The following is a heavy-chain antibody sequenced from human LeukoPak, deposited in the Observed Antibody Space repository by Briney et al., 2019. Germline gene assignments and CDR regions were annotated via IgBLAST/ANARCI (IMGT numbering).Heavy chain of an antibody. Sequence: QPGGSLRLSCAASGFAFSTYWIHWVRQAPGKGLVWVSSINRDGSRTYYADSVKGRFTISRDNAKNTLYLQMNSLRAEDTAVFYCARDEGSEVPSIRGFDFWGQGTLVTVSS. CDR3: ARDEGSEVPSIRGFDF. J-gene: IGHJ4*02. CDR2: INRDGSRT. CDR1: GFAFSTYW. D-gene: IGHD3-3*02. V-gene: IGHV3-74*01.